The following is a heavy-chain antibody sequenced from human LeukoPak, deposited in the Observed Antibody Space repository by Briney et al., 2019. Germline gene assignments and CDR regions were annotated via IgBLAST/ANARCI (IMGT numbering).Heavy chain of an antibody. V-gene: IGHV4-59*01. CDR2: IYYSGST. J-gene: IGHJ4*02. CDR1: GGSISSYY. D-gene: IGHD6-19*01. CDR3: ARGSGWSGFDY. Sequence: SETLSLTCTVSGGSISSYYWSWIRQPPGKGLEWIGYIYYSGSTNYNPSLKSRVTISVDTSKNQFSLKLSSVTATDTAVYYCARGSGWSGFDYWGQGTLVTVSS.